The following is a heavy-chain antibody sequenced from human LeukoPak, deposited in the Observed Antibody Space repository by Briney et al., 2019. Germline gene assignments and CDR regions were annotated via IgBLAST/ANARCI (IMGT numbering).Heavy chain of an antibody. J-gene: IGHJ4*02. D-gene: IGHD3-3*01. V-gene: IGHV3-23*01. CDR2: ISGSGGST. Sequence: GGSLRLSCAASGFTFSSYAMSWVRQAPGKGLEWVSAISGSGGSTYYADSVKGRFTISRDNSKNTLYLQMNSLRAEDTAVYYCAKDQLYYDFWSGYDNLVSGYYFDYWGQGTLVTVSS. CDR1: GFTFSSYA. CDR3: AKDQLYYDFWSGYDNLVSGYYFDY.